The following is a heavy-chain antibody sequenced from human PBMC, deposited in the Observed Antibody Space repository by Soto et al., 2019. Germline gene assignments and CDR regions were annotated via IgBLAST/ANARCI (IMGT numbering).Heavy chain of an antibody. CDR3: ARLHSCSSTSCYGGPWFDP. Sequence: SESLSLTCTVSGGSISSGGYYWSWIRQHPGKGLEWIGYIYYSGSTYYNPSLKSRVTISVDTSKNQFSLKLSSVTAADTAVYYCARLHSCSSTSCYGGPWFDPWGQGTLVNVSS. CDR1: GGSISSGGYY. CDR2: IYYSGST. J-gene: IGHJ5*02. D-gene: IGHD2-2*01. V-gene: IGHV4-31*03.